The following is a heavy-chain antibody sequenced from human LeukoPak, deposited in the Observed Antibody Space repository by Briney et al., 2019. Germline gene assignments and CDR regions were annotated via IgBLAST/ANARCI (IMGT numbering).Heavy chain of an antibody. CDR3: ARTSSSGLVGGYYFDY. D-gene: IGHD6-19*01. J-gene: IGHJ4*02. Sequence: SETLSLTCTVSGVSISGSGYYFGWIRQPPGKGLQWIGSIHHSGSTYYNPSLKSRVTISVDTSKNQFSLKLSSVTAADTAVYYCARTSSSGLVGGYYFDYWGQGTLVTVSS. CDR2: IHHSGST. V-gene: IGHV4-39*07. CDR1: GVSISGSGYY.